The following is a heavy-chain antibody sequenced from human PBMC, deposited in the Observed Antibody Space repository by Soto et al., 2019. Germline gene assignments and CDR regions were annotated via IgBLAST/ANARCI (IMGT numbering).Heavy chain of an antibody. D-gene: IGHD4-4*01. CDR1: GFTFSNAW. CDR3: TTDGNYRGNYYYGMDV. V-gene: IGHV3-15*01. CDR2: IKSKTDGGTT. J-gene: IGHJ6*02. Sequence: PVGSLRLSCAASGFTFSNAWMSWVRQAPGKGLEWVGRIKSKTDGGTTDYAAPVKGRFTISRDDSKNTLYLQMNSLKTEDTAVYYCTTDGNYRGNYYYGMDVWGQGTTVTVSS.